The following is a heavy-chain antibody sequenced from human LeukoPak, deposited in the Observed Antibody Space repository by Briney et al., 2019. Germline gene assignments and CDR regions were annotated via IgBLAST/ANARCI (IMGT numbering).Heavy chain of an antibody. CDR1: GASTASHY. J-gene: IGHJ4*02. D-gene: IGHD5-18*01. Sequence: SETLSLTCTVSGASTASHYWTWLRQPPGKELEWIAYMFDTVSTKSNPSLKSRLTLSVDTSKKQLSLRLCSVTAADTAVYYCATIKRGSTYGYFDFWGQGIKVTVSS. CDR3: ATIKRGSTYGYFDF. V-gene: IGHV4-59*11. CDR2: MFDTVST.